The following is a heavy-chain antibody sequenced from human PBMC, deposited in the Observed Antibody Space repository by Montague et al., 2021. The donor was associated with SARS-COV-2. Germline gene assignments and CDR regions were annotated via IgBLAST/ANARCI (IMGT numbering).Heavy chain of an antibody. J-gene: IGHJ3*02. V-gene: IGHV4-31*03. CDR1: GGSISSGGYY. D-gene: IGHD3-16*01. Sequence: TLSLTCTVSGGSISSGGYYWSWIRPHPGKGLEWIGYIYYSGSTYYNPSLKSRVTISVDTSKNQFSLKLSSVTAADTAVYYCARYGNTMGGAFDIWGQGTMVTVSS. CDR3: ARYGNTMGGAFDI. CDR2: IYYSGST.